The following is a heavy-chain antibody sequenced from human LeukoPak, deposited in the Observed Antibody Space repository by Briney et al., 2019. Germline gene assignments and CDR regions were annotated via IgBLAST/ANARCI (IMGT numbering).Heavy chain of an antibody. Sequence: GASVKVSCKASGYTFTSYGISWVRQAPGQGLEWMGWISAYNGNTNYAQKLQGRVTMTTDTSTSTAYMELRSLRSDDTAVYYCARGKYYDFWSGYQDYYYYMDVWGKGTTVTVSS. J-gene: IGHJ6*03. V-gene: IGHV1-18*01. CDR2: ISAYNGNT. CDR1: GYTFTSYG. CDR3: ARGKYYDFWSGYQDYYYYMDV. D-gene: IGHD3-3*01.